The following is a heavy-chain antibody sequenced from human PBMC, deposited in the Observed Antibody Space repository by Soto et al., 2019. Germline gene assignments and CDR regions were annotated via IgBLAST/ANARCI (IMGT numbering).Heavy chain of an antibody. D-gene: IGHD2-15*01. J-gene: IGHJ4*02. CDR3: AKRRGAGGHFDY. Sequence: SVKVSCKTSGFIFTSSAVQWVRQARGQRLEWIGWLVVGSGNTHYAQHFQERVTLTRDMSTGTAYMELNSLRAEDTAVYYCAKRRGAGGHFDYWGQGALVTVYS. CDR2: LVVGSGNT. CDR1: GFIFTSSA. V-gene: IGHV1-58*01.